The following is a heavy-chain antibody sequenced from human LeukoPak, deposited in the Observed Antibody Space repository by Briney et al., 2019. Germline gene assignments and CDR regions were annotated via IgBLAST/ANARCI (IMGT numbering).Heavy chain of an antibody. J-gene: IGHJ4*02. CDR2: IIPIFGTA. V-gene: IGHV1-69*06. CDR3: ARDRGSGSYYDY. Sequence: SVKVSCKASGGTFISYAISWVRQAPGQGREWMGGIIPIFGTANYAQKFQGRVTITADKSTSTAYMELSSLRSEDTAVYYCARDRGSGSYYDYWGQGTLVTVSS. CDR1: GGTFISYA. D-gene: IGHD3-10*01.